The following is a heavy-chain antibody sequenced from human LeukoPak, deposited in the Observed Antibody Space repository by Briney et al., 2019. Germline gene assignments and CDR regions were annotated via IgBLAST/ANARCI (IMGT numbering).Heavy chain of an antibody. V-gene: IGHV3-23*01. CDR2: ISTGGGST. J-gene: IGHJ6*03. CDR3: AKAGRWLQATRGYYYYYMDV. CDR1: GFTFSSYG. Sequence: GGALRLSCAASGFTFSSYGMSWVRQAPGKGLEWVSAISTGGGSTYYADSVKGRFTISRDNSKNTLYLQMNSLRAEDTAVYYCAKAGRWLQATRGYYYYYMDVWGKGTTVTVSS. D-gene: IGHD5-24*01.